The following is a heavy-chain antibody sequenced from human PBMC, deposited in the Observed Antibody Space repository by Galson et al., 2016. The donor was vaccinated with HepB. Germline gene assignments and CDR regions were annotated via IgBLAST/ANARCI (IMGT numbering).Heavy chain of an antibody. CDR3: TSFGY. D-gene: IGHD3-22*01. J-gene: IGHJ4*01. V-gene: IGHV3-30*14. Sequence: SLRLSCAVSGLTFSRFAMHWVRQAPGKGLEWVAVTSEDGHRTYHADSVRGRFTISRDNSQNKVYLQMNNLRPGDTAIYYCTSFGYWGQGTRVTVSS. CDR1: GLTFSRFA. CDR2: TSEDGHRT.